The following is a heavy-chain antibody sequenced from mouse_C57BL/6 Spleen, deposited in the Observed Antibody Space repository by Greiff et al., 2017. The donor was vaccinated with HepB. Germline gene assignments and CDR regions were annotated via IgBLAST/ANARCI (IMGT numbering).Heavy chain of an antibody. D-gene: IGHD2-2*01. CDR2: ISGGGGTT. CDR1: GFTFSSYT. V-gene: IGHV5-9*01. Sequence: EVKLVESGGGLVKPGGSLKLSCAASGFTFSSYTMSWVRQTPEKRLEWVATISGGGGTTYYPDSVKGRFTISRDNSKNTLYLQMSSLRSEDTALYYCARQGNGLDYWGQGTSVTVSS. CDR3: ARQGNGLDY. J-gene: IGHJ4*01.